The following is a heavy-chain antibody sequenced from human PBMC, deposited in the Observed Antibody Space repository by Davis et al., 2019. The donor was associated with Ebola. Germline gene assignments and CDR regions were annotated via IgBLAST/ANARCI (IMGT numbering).Heavy chain of an antibody. D-gene: IGHD3-3*01. CDR2: INPSGGST. V-gene: IGHV1-46*01. J-gene: IGHJ5*02. CDR3: ARGLTIFGVVIKTGAGAFDP. CDR1: GYTFTSYY. Sequence: ASVKVSCKASGYTFTSYYMHWVRQAPGQGLEWMGIINPSGGSTSYAQKFQGRVTMTRDTSTSTVYMELSSLRSEDTAVYYCARGLTIFGVVIKTGAGAFDPWGQGTLVTVSS.